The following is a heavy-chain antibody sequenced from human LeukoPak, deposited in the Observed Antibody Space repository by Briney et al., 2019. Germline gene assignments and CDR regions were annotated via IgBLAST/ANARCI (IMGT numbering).Heavy chain of an antibody. Sequence: SETLSLTCTVSGGSISSYYWSWIRQPPGKGLEWIGEINHSGSTNYNPSLKSRVTISVDTSKNQFSLKLSSVTAADTAVYYCARRHCSSTSCYLPKYYFDYWGQGTLVTVSS. J-gene: IGHJ4*02. D-gene: IGHD2-2*01. CDR1: GGSISSYY. V-gene: IGHV4-34*01. CDR3: ARRHCSSTSCYLPKYYFDY. CDR2: INHSGST.